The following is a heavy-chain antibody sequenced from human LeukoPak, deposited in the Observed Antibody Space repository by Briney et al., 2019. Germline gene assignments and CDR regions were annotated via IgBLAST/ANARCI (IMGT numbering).Heavy chain of an antibody. Sequence: GGSLRLSCAASGFTFDDYAMHWVRQAPGKGLEWVSGISWNSGIIGYADSVKGRFTISRDNAKNFLYLQMNSLRAEDMALYYCVKGSGSGWPYWYLVLWGRGTLVTVSS. CDR3: VKGSGSGWPYWYLVL. J-gene: IGHJ2*01. D-gene: IGHD6-19*01. CDR1: GFTFDDYA. CDR2: ISWNSGII. V-gene: IGHV3-9*03.